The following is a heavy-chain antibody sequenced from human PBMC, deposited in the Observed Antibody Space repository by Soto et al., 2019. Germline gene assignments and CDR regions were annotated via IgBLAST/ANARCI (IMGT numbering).Heavy chain of an antibody. J-gene: IGHJ4*02. CDR2: ISNGDST. CDR3: ARDGPGGKVGDY. D-gene: IGHD3-16*01. CDR1: GFTFSDYG. V-gene: IGHV3-23*01. Sequence: EVHLLESGGGLVQSGGSLRLSCAASGFTFSDYGMTWVRQAAGKGLEWVSTISNGDSTYCADSVQGRFPISRDHSENTLFLQMSSLRAEDTAVYYCARDGPGGKVGDYWGQGTLVAVSS.